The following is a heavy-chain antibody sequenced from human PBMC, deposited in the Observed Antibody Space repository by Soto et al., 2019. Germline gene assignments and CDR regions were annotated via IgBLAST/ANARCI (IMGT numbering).Heavy chain of an antibody. CDR3: AADRSITIFGRDIPPFDP. CDR2: IVVGSGNT. D-gene: IGHD3-3*01. Sequence: SVKVSCKASGFTFTSSAVQWVRQARGQRLEWIGWIVVGSGNTNYAQKFQERVTITRDMSTSTAYMELSSLRSEDTAVYYCAADRSITIFGRDIPPFDPWGQGTXVTVSS. V-gene: IGHV1-58*01. J-gene: IGHJ5*02. CDR1: GFTFTSSA.